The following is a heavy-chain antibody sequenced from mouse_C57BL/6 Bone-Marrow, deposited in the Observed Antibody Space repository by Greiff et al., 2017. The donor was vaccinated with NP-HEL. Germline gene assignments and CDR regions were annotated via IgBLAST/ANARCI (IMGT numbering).Heavy chain of an antibody. V-gene: IGHV5-12*01. Sequence: EVKLMESGGGLVQPGGSLKLSCAASGFTFSDYYMYWVRQTPEKRLEWVAYISNGGGSTYYPDTVKGRFTISRDNAKNTLYLQMSRLKSEDTAMYYCARLIYDGYPFAYWGQGTLVTVSA. CDR1: GFTFSDYY. CDR2: ISNGGGST. D-gene: IGHD2-3*01. J-gene: IGHJ3*01. CDR3: ARLIYDGYPFAY.